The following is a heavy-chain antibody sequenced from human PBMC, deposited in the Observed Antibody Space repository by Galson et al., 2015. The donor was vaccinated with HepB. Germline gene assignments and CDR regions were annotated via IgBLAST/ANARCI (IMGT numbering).Heavy chain of an antibody. CDR3: ARDQYSYGPNWFDP. Sequence: CAISGDSVSSNSAAWNWIRQSPSRGLEWLGRTYYRSKWYNDYAVSVKSRITINPDTSKNQFSLQLNSVTPEDTAAYYCARDQYSYGPNWFDPWGQGTLVTASS. CDR1: GDSVSSNSAA. V-gene: IGHV6-1*01. CDR2: TYYRSKWYN. D-gene: IGHD5-18*01. J-gene: IGHJ5*02.